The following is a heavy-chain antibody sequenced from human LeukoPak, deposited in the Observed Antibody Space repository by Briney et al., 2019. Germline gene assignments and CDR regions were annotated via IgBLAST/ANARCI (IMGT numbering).Heavy chain of an antibody. CDR1: GFTFNSFG. CDR3: AKDYDSSGWAAFDI. J-gene: IGHJ3*02. Sequence: GRSLRLSCAASGFTFNSFGMHWVRQAPGKGLEWVAVISYDGSNKYFADSVKGRFTISRDNSKNTLYLQMSSLRAEDTAVYYCAKDYDSSGWAAFDIWGQGTMVTVSS. CDR2: ISYDGSNK. V-gene: IGHV3-30*18. D-gene: IGHD3-22*01.